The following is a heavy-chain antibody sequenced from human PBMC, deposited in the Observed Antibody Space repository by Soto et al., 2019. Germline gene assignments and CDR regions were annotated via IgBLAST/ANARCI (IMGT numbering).Heavy chain of an antibody. D-gene: IGHD1-7*01. CDR3: AKGLELYYYYYYGMDV. CDR2: ISGSGGST. CDR1: GFTFSSYA. J-gene: IGHJ6*02. V-gene: IGHV3-23*01. Sequence: GGSLRLSCAASGFTFSSYAMSWVRQAPGKGLEWVSAISGSGGSTYYADSVKGRFTISRDNSKNTLYLQMNSLRAEDTAVYYCAKGLELYYYYYYGMDVWGQGTTVTVSS.